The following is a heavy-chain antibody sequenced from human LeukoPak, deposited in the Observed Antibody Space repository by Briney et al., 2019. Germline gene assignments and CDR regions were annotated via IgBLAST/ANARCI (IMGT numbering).Heavy chain of an antibody. D-gene: IGHD3-10*01. CDR3: ARDAAHMGTTMVRGLT. V-gene: IGHV3-21*01. Sequence: PGGSLRLSCAASGFTFSSYSMNWVRQAPGKGLEWVSSISSSSSYIYYADSVKGRFTISRDNAKNSLYLQMNSLRAEDTAVYYCARDAAHMGTTMVRGLTWGQGTLVTVSS. CDR1: GFTFSSYS. CDR2: ISSSSSYI. J-gene: IGHJ4*02.